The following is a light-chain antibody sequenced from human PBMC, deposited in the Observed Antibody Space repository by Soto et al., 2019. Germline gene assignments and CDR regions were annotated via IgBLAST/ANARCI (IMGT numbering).Light chain of an antibody. Sequence: QSALTQPRSVSGSPGQSVTISCTGTSSDVGGYNYVSWYQQHPGKAPKVMIYDVSERPSGVPDRFFGSKSGNTASLTISGLQAEDEADYYCCSYAGSPRDVLGTGTKLTVL. CDR3: CSYAGSPRDV. CDR2: DVS. CDR1: SSDVGGYNY. V-gene: IGLV2-11*01. J-gene: IGLJ1*01.